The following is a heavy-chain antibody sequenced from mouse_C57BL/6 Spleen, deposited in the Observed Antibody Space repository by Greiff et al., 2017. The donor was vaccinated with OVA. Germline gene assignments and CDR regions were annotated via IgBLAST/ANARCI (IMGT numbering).Heavy chain of an antibody. CDR3: ARHGRYGSSYVWYFDV. V-gene: IGHV5-9*01. J-gene: IGHJ1*03. D-gene: IGHD1-1*01. Sequence: EVQRVESGGGLVKPGGSLKLSCAASGFTFSSYTMSWVRQTPEKRLEWVATISGGGGNTYYPDSVKGRFTISRDNAKNTLYLQMSSLRSEDTALDYCARHGRYGSSYVWYFDVWGTGTTVTVSS. CDR1: GFTFSSYT. CDR2: ISGGGGNT.